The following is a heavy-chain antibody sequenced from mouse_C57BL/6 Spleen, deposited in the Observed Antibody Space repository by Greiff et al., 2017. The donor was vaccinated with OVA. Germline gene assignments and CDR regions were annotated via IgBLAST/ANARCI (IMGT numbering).Heavy chain of an antibody. Sequence: LQESGPELVKPGASVKISCKASGYAFSSSWMNWVKQRPGKGLEWIGRIYPGDGDTNYNGKFKGKATLTADKSSSTAYMQLSSLTSEDSAVYFCAREKPGTFYAMDYWGQGTSVTVSS. CDR2: IYPGDGDT. CDR3: AREKPGTFYAMDY. D-gene: IGHD4-1*01. CDR1: GYAFSSSW. J-gene: IGHJ4*01. V-gene: IGHV1-82*01.